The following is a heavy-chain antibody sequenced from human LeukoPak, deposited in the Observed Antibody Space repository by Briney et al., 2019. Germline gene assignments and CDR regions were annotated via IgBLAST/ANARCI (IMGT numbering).Heavy chain of an antibody. CDR1: GGSINNYY. CDR2: IHYTGTP. Sequence: PSETLSLTCTVSGGSINNYYWNWIRQPPGKGLEWIGYIHYTGTPTYNPSLESRVAISLDTSKNQFSLKLNSVTAADTAVYYCARDFDSSGRCYFHMDVWGKGTTVTVSS. D-gene: IGHD3-22*01. CDR3: ARDFDSSGRCYFHMDV. J-gene: IGHJ6*03. V-gene: IGHV4-59*01.